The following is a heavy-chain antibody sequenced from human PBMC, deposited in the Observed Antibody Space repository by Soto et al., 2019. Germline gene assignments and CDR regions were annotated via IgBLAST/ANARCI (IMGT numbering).Heavy chain of an antibody. CDR1: AFTFRRYA. V-gene: IGHV3-23*01. J-gene: IGHJ3*02. D-gene: IGHD2-2*01. CDR2: ITASADTT. CDR3: AKVRPLRDCSSTSCLGAFDI. Sequence: EEQLLESGGGLVRPGGSLRLSCAASAFTFRRYAMSWVRQAPGKGLAWVSAITASADTTYYADSVKGRFTISRAKSNNTLYRRMNSLRAEDTAVYYCAKVRPLRDCSSTSCLGAFDIWGQGTMVTVS.